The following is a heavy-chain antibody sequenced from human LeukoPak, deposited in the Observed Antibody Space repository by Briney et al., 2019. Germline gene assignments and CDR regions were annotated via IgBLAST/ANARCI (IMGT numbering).Heavy chain of an antibody. J-gene: IGHJ4*02. CDR3: AKGRVITRAAVSSDY. CDR1: GFTFSSYA. D-gene: IGHD2-21*01. Sequence: PGGSLRLSCAASGFTFSSYAMSWVRQAPGKGLEWVSAISGSGGGTYYADSVMGRFTISRDNSKNTTYLQMNSLRAEDTAVYYCAKGRVITRAAVSSDYWGQGTLVTVSS. CDR2: ISGSGGGT. V-gene: IGHV3-23*01.